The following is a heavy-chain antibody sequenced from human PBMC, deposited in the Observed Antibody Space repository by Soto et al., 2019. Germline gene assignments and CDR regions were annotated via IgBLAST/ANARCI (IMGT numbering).Heavy chain of an antibody. D-gene: IGHD4-4*01. J-gene: IGHJ4*02. CDR2: ISFNGGDT. CDR1: GFPFSRFA. Sequence: PGGSLRLSCSASGFPFSRFAIHWVRQAPGKGLVYVSGISFNGGDTYHADSVKGRFSISRDNSKNTVYLQMSSLRAEVTAVYYCVKDGAVTFSGWFFDYWGQGTPVTVSS. CDR3: VKDGAVTFSGWFFDY. V-gene: IGHV3-64D*06.